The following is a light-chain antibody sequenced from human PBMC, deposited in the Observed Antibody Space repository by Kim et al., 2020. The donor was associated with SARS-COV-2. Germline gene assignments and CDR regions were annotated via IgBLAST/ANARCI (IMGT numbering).Light chain of an antibody. CDR3: QQRYDWPLT. J-gene: IGKJ4*01. CDR1: QSVGNS. Sequence: SLSPGERATLSCRASQSVGNSLAWFQQKPGQAPRLLIFETSNRDTGIPARFSGSGSGTGFTLTISSLEPEDFAVYYCQQRYDWPLTFGGGTKVEIK. V-gene: IGKV3-11*01. CDR2: ETS.